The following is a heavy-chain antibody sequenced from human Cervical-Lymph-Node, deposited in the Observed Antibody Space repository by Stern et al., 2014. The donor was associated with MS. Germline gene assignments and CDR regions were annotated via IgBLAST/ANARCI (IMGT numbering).Heavy chain of an antibody. J-gene: IGHJ4*01. CDR3: VTGHGHRGHDY. Sequence: QVQLVQSGAEVKKPGASVKVSCNVSGNSLTELSTHWVRQAPGKGLEWMGAFDPGDGEPIYAQKFQDRVTMTEDTSTDTAYMELRSLSSEDTAVYYRVTGHGHRGHDYWGQGTLVTVSS. D-gene: IGHD2-21*01. CDR2: FDPGDGEP. CDR1: GNSLTELS. V-gene: IGHV1-24*01.